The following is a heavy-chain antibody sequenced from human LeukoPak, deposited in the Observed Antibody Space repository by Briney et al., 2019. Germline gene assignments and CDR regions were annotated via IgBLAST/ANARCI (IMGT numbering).Heavy chain of an antibody. D-gene: IGHD1-26*01. CDR1: RVSMSFYY. CDR3: ARDDPPIESGSYLSVWYFDL. J-gene: IGHJ2*01. V-gene: IGHV4-4*07. Sequence: PSETLSLTCDMSRVSMSFYYWNWIRQPAGKGLEWIGRIDTSRQTRYTPYLKNRVTISVDNSKNQISLELRSVTVANTAVYYCARDDPPIESGSYLSVWYFDLWGRGTLVTISS. CDR2: IDTSRQT.